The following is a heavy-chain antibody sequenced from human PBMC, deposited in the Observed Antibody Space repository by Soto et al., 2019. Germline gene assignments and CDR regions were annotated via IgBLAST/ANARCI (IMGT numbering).Heavy chain of an antibody. J-gene: IGHJ1*01. CDR2: ISYAGSNK. CDR1: GFIFSSYA. CDR3: ARDRYGVSTSCSFGQYFQH. Sequence: QVQLAESGGGVVQPGRSLRLSCAASGFIFSSYAMHWVRQAPGKGLEWVSVISYAGSNKYYADSVKGRFTISRDNSKKTLDLQMNSLRAEDTAVYYCARDRYGVSTSCSFGQYFQHWGQGTLVTVSS. V-gene: IGHV3-30-3*01. D-gene: IGHD2-2*01.